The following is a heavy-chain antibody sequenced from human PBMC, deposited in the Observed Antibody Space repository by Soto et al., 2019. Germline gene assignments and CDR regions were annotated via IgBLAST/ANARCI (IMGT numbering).Heavy chain of an antibody. J-gene: IGHJ4*02. Sequence: PGGSLRLSCAASGFTFSSYSMNWVRQAPGKGLEWVSSISSSSSYIYYADSVKGRFTISRDNAKNSLYLQMNSLRAEDTAVYYCVRDLRQWADVPFDYRGQRTLVTVSS. CDR3: VRDLRQWADVPFDY. CDR2: ISSSSSYI. D-gene: IGHD6-19*01. CDR1: GFTFSSYS. V-gene: IGHV3-21*01.